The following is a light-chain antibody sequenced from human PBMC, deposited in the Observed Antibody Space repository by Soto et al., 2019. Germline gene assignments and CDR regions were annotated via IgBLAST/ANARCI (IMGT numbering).Light chain of an antibody. CDR3: QQYGSSPLT. V-gene: IGKV3-20*01. J-gene: IGKJ1*01. Sequence: EIVLTQSPGTLSLSPGERATLSCRASQSVSSSYLTWYQQKPGQAPRLLIYDASTRATGIPDRFSGSGSGTDITLTISRLEPEDFAVYYCQQYGSSPLTFGQGTKVEIK. CDR2: DAS. CDR1: QSVSSSY.